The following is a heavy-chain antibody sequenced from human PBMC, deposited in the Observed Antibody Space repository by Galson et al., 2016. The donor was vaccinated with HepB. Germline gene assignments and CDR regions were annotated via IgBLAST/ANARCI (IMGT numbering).Heavy chain of an antibody. CDR1: GGSISSDYY. CDR2: IYSNEDT. D-gene: IGHD6-19*01. CDR3: ATGIVVAGKMYYHYMDV. J-gene: IGHJ6*03. V-gene: IGHV4-39*01. Sequence: SETLSLTCIVSGGSISSDYYWGWIRQSPGRGLEWIGSIYSNEDTFYSPSLTRRVTISVDTHKNQLSLRLDSVTAADTGLYYCATGIVVAGKMYYHYMDVWGKGTTVTVSS.